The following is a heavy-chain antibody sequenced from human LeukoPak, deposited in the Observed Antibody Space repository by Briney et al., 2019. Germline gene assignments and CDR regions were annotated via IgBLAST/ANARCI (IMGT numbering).Heavy chain of an antibody. CDR3: AKDYSASQLVPLYYFNC. V-gene: IGHV3-30*18. Sequence: GGSLRLSCAASGFTFSSYGMHWVRQAPGKGLEWVAVISYDGSNKYYADSVKGRFTISRDNSKNTLYLQMNSLRAEDTAVYFCAKDYSASQLVPLYYFNCWGQGSLVAVSS. CDR1: GFTFSSYG. CDR2: ISYDGSNK. J-gene: IGHJ4*02. D-gene: IGHD6-6*01.